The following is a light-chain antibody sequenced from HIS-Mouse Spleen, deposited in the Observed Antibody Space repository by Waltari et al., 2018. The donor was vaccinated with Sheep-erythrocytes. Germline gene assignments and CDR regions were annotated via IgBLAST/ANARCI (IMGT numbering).Light chain of an antibody. CDR1: STNTGRHR. CDR3: AAWDDSLNGPV. J-gene: IGLJ3*02. V-gene: IGLV1-44*01. Sequence: QSVLTPLPPASGSPGPSVATSCPGSSTNTGRHRINWNQQLPGTAPKLLIYTNKQRPSGVPGRFSGSKSGTSASLAISGLQSEDEADYYCAAWDDSLNGPVFGGGTKLTVL. CDR2: TNK.